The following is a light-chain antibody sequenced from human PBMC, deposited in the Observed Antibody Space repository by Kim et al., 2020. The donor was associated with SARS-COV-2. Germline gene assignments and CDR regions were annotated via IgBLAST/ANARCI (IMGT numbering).Light chain of an antibody. J-gene: IGLJ2*01. CDR3: QVWDSSSDHVV. CDR2: YDS. CDR1: YNGSKS. Sequence: APGKPDRITCGGNYNGSKSVHWYQQKPGQAPVLVIYYDSDRPSGIPERFSGSNSGNTATLTISRVEAGDEADYYCQVWDSSSDHVVFGGGTKLTVL. V-gene: IGLV3-21*04.